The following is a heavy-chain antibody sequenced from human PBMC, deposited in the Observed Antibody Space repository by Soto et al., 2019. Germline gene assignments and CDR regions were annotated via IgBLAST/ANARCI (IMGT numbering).Heavy chain of an antibody. D-gene: IGHD2-15*01. Sequence: EVQLLESGGGLVQPGGSLRLSCAASGFTFSSYAMSWVRQAPGKGLEWVSAISGSGGSTYYADSVKGRFTISRDNSKNTLYLQMNSLTAEDTAVYYCAKGIGYCSGGSCYPNYYYYGMDFCGQGTTVTVSS. V-gene: IGHV3-23*01. CDR3: AKGIGYCSGGSCYPNYYYYGMDF. CDR1: GFTFSSYA. CDR2: ISGSGGST. J-gene: IGHJ6*02.